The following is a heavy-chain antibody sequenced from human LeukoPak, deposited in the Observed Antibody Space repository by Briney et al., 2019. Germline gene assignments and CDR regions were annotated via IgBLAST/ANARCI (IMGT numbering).Heavy chain of an antibody. CDR1: GFTFSSYW. D-gene: IGHD4-17*01. J-gene: IGHJ3*02. CDR3: ARDRAPYGDYSPDAFDI. Sequence: GGSLRLSCAASGFTFSSYWMSWVRQAPGKGLEWVANIKQDGSEKYYVDSVKGRFTISRDNAKNSLYPQMNSLRAEDTAVYYCARDRAPYGDYSPDAFDIWGQGTMVTVSS. V-gene: IGHV3-7*01. CDR2: IKQDGSEK.